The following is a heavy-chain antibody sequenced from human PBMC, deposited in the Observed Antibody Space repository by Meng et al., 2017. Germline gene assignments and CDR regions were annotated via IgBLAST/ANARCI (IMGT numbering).Heavy chain of an antibody. CDR3: ARDEDISAAGKLFGDY. D-gene: IGHD6-13*01. CDR1: GYSFTAYY. J-gene: IGHJ4*02. Sequence: QVELVQSGGGVKKPGASVKVSCKPSGYSFTAYYIHWLRQAPGQGLEWMGRIDPNSGVTEYAHKFHGRVTVTGDTSISTAYMELRRLTSDDTAVYYCARDEDISAAGKLFGDYWGQGTLVTVSS. CDR2: IDPNSGVT. V-gene: IGHV1-2*06.